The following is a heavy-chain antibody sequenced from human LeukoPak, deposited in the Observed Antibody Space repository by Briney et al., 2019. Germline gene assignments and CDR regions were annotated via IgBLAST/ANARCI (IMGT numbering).Heavy chain of an antibody. CDR3: ARGSVVDCSGGSCYFGSAFDI. V-gene: IGHV1-2*02. Sequence: ASVKVSCKASGYTFTGYYMHWVRQAPGQGLEWMGWINPNSGGTNYAQKFQGRVTMTRDTSISTAYMELSRLRSDDTAVYYCARGSVVDCSGGSCYFGSAFDIWGQGTVVTVSS. CDR1: GYTFTGYY. D-gene: IGHD2-15*01. J-gene: IGHJ3*02. CDR2: INPNSGGT.